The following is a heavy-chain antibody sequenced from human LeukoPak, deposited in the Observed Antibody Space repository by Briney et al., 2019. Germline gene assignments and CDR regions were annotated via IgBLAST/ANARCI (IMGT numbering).Heavy chain of an antibody. V-gene: IGHV3-30-3*01. CDR1: GFTFSSYA. D-gene: IGHD3-10*01. J-gene: IGHJ6*02. CDR2: ISYDGSNK. Sequence: GGSLRLSCAASGFTFSSYAMHWVRQAPGKGLEWVAVISYDGSNKYYADSVKSRFTISRDNSKNTLYLQMNSLRAEDTAVYYCARDKIEWSYYHYGMDVWGQGTTVTVSS. CDR3: ARDKIEWSYYHYGMDV.